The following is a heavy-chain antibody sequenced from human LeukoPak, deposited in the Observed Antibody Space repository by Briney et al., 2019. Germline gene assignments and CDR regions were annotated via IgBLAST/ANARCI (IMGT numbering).Heavy chain of an antibody. CDR2: VNWNGGTI. CDR1: GFTFSSYW. D-gene: IGHD1-14*01. CDR3: AKVVSWSFDI. V-gene: IGHV3-9*01. Sequence: GGSLRLSCAASGFTFSSYWMHWVRQAPGKGLEWVSGVNWNGGTIGYADSVKGRFAISRDNAKNSLYLQMNSLRAEDTALYYCAKVVSWSFDIWGQGTMVTVSS. J-gene: IGHJ3*02.